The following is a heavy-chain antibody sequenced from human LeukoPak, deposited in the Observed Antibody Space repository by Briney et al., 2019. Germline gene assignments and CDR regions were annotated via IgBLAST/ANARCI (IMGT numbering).Heavy chain of an antibody. V-gene: IGHV4-59*01. D-gene: IGHD3-3*01. CDR3: AREPMGYDFWSGYLFGWFDP. J-gene: IGHJ5*02. CDR2: IYYSGST. CDR1: GGSISNYY. Sequence: SETLPLTCTVSGGSISNYYWSWIRQPPGKGLEWIGYIYYSGSTNYNPSLKSRVTISVDTSKNQFSLNLSSVTAADTAMYYCAREPMGYDFWSGYLFGWFDPWGQGTLVTVSS.